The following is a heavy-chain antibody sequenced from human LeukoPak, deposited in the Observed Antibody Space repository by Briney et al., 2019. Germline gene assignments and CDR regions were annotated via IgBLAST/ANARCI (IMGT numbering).Heavy chain of an antibody. Sequence: SETLSLTCTVSGVSISSYYWSWIRQPPGKGLEWLGYIYYSGSTNYNPSLKSRVTISVDTSKNQFSLKLSSVTAADTAVYYCARGGTAMVRNWYFDLWGRGTLVTVSS. J-gene: IGHJ2*01. D-gene: IGHD5-18*01. CDR3: ARGGTAMVRNWYFDL. CDR1: GVSISSYY. V-gene: IGHV4-59*01. CDR2: IYYSGST.